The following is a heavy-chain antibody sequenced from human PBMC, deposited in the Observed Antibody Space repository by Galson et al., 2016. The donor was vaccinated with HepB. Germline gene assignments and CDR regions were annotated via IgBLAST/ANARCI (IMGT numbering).Heavy chain of an antibody. CDR1: GFIFSSYG. Sequence: SLRLSCAASGFIFSSYGMNWVRQAPGKGLEWVALISNDGSNTYYAESLKGRLTISRDNSNNTMFLHMNSLRGEDTAVYYCAKARAGAGSRGFDFWGQGTLVTVSS. J-gene: IGHJ4*02. V-gene: IGHV3-30*18. D-gene: IGHD6-13*01. CDR2: ISNDGSNT. CDR3: AKARAGAGSRGFDF.